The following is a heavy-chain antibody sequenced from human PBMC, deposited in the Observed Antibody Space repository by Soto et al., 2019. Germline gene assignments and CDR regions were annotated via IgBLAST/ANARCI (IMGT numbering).Heavy chain of an antibody. Sequence: GGSLRLSCAASGFTFSSYAMSWVRQAPGKGLEWVSAISGSGGSTYYADSVKGRFTISRDNSKNTLYLQMNSLRAEDTAVYYCAKDGIKYCISNSCYSVAYWGQGTLVTGSS. CDR2: ISGSGGST. CDR3: AKDGIKYCISNSCYSVAY. J-gene: IGHJ4*02. CDR1: GFTFSSYA. D-gene: IGHD2-2*01. V-gene: IGHV3-23*01.